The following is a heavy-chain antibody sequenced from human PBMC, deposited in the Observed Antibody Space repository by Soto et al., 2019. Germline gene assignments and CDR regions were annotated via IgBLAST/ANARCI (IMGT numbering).Heavy chain of an antibody. J-gene: IGHJ4*02. D-gene: IGHD3-10*01. Sequence: QVQLVQSGAEVKKPGASVKVSCKASGYTFTGYYMHWVRQAPGQGLELMGWINPNSGGTNYVQKFQGWVTMTREPSISTAYMELSRLRSDDTAVYYCARDARGDEAPMDYWGQGTLVTVSS. CDR3: ARDARGDEAPMDY. V-gene: IGHV1-2*04. CDR1: GYTFTGYY. CDR2: INPNSGGT.